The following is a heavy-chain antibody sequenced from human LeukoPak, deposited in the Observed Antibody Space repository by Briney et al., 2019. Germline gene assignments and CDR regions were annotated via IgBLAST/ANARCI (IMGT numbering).Heavy chain of an antibody. Sequence: SETLSLTCTVSGGSTNNYYWNCIRQSAGKGLEWIGRISDSGYTNYNPSVQSRLSMSVDTSKNQFSLRLTSVTAADTAVYYCARGEHTCDYWGQGTLVSVSS. CDR3: ARGEHTCDY. CDR2: ISDSGYT. CDR1: GGSTNNYY. J-gene: IGHJ4*02. V-gene: IGHV4-4*07. D-gene: IGHD1-26*01.